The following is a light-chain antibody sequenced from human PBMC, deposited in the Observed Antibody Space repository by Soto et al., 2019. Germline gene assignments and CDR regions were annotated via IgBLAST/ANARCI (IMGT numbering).Light chain of an antibody. CDR2: DVS. CDR1: GSDVGAYNY. V-gene: IGLV2-14*03. Sequence: QSALTQPASVSGSPGQSITISCTGTGSDVGAYNYVSWYQQHPGKAPKFMIYDVSNRPSGVSNRFSGSKSGNTASLTISGLQAEDEADYYCSSYASSSIPYVFGTGTKLTVL. J-gene: IGLJ1*01. CDR3: SSYASSSIPYV.